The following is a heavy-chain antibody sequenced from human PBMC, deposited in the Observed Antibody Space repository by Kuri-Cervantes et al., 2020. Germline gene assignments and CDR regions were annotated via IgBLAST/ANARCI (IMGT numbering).Heavy chain of an antibody. CDR3: ARAAAAAPVAD. CDR2: IYYSGST. J-gene: IGHJ4*02. D-gene: IGHD6-13*01. Sequence: GSLRLSCTVSGGSISSSSYYWGWIRQPPGKGLEWSGSIYYSGSTYYNPSLKSRVTISVDTSKNQFSLKLNSVTAADTAVYYCARAAAAAPVADWGQGTLVTVSS. V-gene: IGHV4-39*07. CDR1: GGSISSSSYY.